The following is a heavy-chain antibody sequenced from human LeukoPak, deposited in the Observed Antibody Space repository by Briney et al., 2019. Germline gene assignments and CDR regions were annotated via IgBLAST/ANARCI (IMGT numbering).Heavy chain of an antibody. Sequence: ASVTVSCKDSGYTFTSYGISWVRQAPGQGLEWMGWISAYNGNTNYAQKLQGRVTMTTDTSTSTAYMELRSLRSDDTAVYYCARRRGYELGLFWFDPWGQGTLVTVSS. CDR1: GYTFTSYG. D-gene: IGHD5-12*01. CDR2: ISAYNGNT. J-gene: IGHJ5*02. V-gene: IGHV1-18*01. CDR3: ARRRGYELGLFWFDP.